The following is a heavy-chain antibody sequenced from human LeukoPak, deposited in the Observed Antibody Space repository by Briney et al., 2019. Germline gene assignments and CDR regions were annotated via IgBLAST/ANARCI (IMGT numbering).Heavy chain of an antibody. CDR2: INTDGSRI. Sequence: GGSLTLSCAASGFIFGRDSMNWVRQAPGKGLVWVSRINTDGSRIAYADSVKGRFTISRDNAMNTVYLQMNSLRAEDTAVYYCARVLSGSWDWFDPWGQGTLVTVSS. CDR1: GFIFGRDS. CDR3: ARVLSGSWDWFDP. V-gene: IGHV3-74*01. D-gene: IGHD3-22*01. J-gene: IGHJ5*02.